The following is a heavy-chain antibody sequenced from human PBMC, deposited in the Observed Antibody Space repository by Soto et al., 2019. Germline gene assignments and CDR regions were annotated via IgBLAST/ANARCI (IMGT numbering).Heavy chain of an antibody. D-gene: IGHD3-22*01. CDR1: GFTFSRYA. Sequence: PGGSLRLSCAASGFTFSRYAMSWVRQAPGKGLEWVSAISGSGGSTYYADSVKGRFTISRDNSKNTLYLQMNSLRAEDTAVYYCAKGTYDSSGYYGPYYYGMDVWGQGTTVTVSS. V-gene: IGHV3-23*01. CDR3: AKGTYDSSGYYGPYYYGMDV. J-gene: IGHJ6*02. CDR2: ISGSGGST.